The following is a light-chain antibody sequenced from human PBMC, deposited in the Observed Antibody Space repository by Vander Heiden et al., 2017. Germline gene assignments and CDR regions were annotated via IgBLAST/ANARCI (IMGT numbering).Light chain of an antibody. Sequence: HSALTQPASVSASPGQSITISCTGTNTDIGAYDHVSWFQQHPGKAPKLIIYDVSLRPSGVSSRFSGYKSGNTASLTISGLQAEDEADYYCDALTTSTTVEFGGGTRVTVL. CDR3: DALTTSTTVE. CDR2: DVS. CDR1: NTDIGAYDH. J-gene: IGLJ3*02. V-gene: IGLV2-14*03.